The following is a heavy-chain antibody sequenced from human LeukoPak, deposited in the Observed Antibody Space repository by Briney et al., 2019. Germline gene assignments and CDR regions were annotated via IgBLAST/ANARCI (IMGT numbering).Heavy chain of an antibody. D-gene: IGHD6-19*01. CDR3: ARVQVGQWLVPDH. CDR1: GGXFSGYY. Sequence: SETLSLTCAVYGGXFSGYYWSWIRQPPGKGREWLGEIDHSGSTNCNPSLKSRVTISVDTSKNQFSLKLRSVTAADTAVYYCARVQVGQWLVPDHWGQGTLVTVSS. J-gene: IGHJ4*02. CDR2: IDHSGST. V-gene: IGHV4-34*01.